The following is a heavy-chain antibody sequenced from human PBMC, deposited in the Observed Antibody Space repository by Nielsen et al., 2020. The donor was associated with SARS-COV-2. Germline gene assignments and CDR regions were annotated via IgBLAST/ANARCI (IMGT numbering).Heavy chain of an antibody. Sequence: GSLRLSCTVSGGAISSYYWSWIRQLPGKGLEWIGNMYYSGNTNYNPSLKSRVTISVDTSKNQLSLKLSSVTAADTAVYYCARETTHDYFDYWGQGTLVTVSS. CDR3: ARETTHDYFDY. CDR2: MYYSGNT. D-gene: IGHD4-17*01. V-gene: IGHV4-59*01. CDR1: GGAISSYY. J-gene: IGHJ4*02.